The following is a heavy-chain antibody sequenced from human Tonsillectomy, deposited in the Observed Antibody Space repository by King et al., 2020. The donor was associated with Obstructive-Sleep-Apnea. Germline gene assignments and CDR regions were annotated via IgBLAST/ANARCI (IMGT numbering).Heavy chain of an antibody. CDR1: GITFRDYY. Sequence: VQLVESGGGLVKPGGSLRLSCAASGITFRDYYMSWIRQAPGKGLEWVSYISDSGITIYYADSAKGRITISRDNAKNSLYLQMNSLRAEDTAVYYCASVHYGVFDLWGRGTLVTVSS. V-gene: IGHV3-11*01. D-gene: IGHD3-16*01. CDR2: ISDSGITI. J-gene: IGHJ2*01. CDR3: ASVHYGVFDL.